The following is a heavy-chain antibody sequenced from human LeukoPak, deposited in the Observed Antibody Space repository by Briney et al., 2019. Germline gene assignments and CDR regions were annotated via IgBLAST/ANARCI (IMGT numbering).Heavy chain of an antibody. J-gene: IGHJ6*03. CDR2: IFYTGKT. V-gene: IGHV4-39*07. D-gene: IGHD2-15*01. CDR1: GGSVDTSDYY. Sequence: SETLSLTCTVSGGSVDTSDYYWGWIRQSPGNGAEWIGDIFYTGKTNYNPSLRGRVTISIDTSKNLFSLRLTSVTAADTAVYYCARDLGGYPFFMDVWGRGTTVIVSS. CDR3: ARDLGGYPFFMDV.